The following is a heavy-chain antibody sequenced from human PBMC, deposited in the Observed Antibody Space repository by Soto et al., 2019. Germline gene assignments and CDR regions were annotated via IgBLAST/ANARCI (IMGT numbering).Heavy chain of an antibody. D-gene: IGHD3-3*01. CDR1: GGSFSGYY. V-gene: IGHV4-34*01. Sequence: PSETLSLTSAVYGGSFSGYYWSWIRQPPGKGLEWIGEINHRGSTNYNPSLKSRVTISVDTSKNQFSLKLSSVTAADTAVYYCARTAYYDFWSGYFDYWGQGTLVTVPQ. CDR3: ARTAYYDFWSGYFDY. CDR2: INHRGST. J-gene: IGHJ4*02.